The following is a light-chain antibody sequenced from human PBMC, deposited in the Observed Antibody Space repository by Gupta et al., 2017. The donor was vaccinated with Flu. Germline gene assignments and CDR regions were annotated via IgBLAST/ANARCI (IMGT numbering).Light chain of an antibody. V-gene: IGKV1-27*01. CDR3: QAYYSGFVT. Sequence: DIQMTQSPSSLSASIGDRVTITCRASQGISTSLAWYQQKPGQVPKLLIYAASTLQSGVPSRFIGSGSGTDFTLTIHSLQPEDVASYYCQAYYSGFVTFGHGTKVDI. CDR1: QGISTS. J-gene: IGKJ3*01. CDR2: AAS.